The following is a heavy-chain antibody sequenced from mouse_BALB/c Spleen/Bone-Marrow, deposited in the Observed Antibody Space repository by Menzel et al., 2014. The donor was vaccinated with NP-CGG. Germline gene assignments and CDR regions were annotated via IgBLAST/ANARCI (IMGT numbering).Heavy chain of an antibody. CDR1: GFTFNTNA. V-gene: IGHV10S3*01. CDR2: IRSTSNDFAT. J-gene: IGHJ4*01. D-gene: IGHD1-1*01. Sequence: EVKLVESGGGLVQPKGSLKLSCAASGFTFNTNAMNWVRQAPGKGLEWVARIRSTSNDFATCYADSVKDRFTISRDDSQSMLYLQMNNLKTEDTAMYYCVGYSYDYWGQGTSVTVSS. CDR3: VGYSYDY.